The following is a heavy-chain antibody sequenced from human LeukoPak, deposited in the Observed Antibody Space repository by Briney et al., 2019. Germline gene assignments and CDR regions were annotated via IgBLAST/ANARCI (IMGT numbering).Heavy chain of an antibody. D-gene: IGHD5/OR15-5a*01. J-gene: IGHJ6*02. V-gene: IGHV4-30-4*01. CDR2: ISYSGNT. Sequence: SETLSLTCTVSGGSISNTDSYWNWIRQPPGKGLEWIGFISYSGNTYSTPSLESRLTISIDTAKNQFSLSLSSVTAADTAVYFCAREIVSSYYYNGMDVWGQGTTVTVSS. CDR1: GGSISNTDSY. CDR3: AREIVSSYYYNGMDV.